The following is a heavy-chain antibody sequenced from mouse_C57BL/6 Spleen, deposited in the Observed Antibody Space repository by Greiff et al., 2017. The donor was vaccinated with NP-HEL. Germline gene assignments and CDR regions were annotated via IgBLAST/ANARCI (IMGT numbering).Heavy chain of an antibody. CDR3: ARYYYGSSLTGYDY. V-gene: IGHV1-53*01. D-gene: IGHD1-1*01. CDR2: INPSNGGT. CDR1: GYTFTSYW. J-gene: IGHJ2*01. Sequence: QVQLQQPGTELVKPGASVKLSCKASGYTFTSYWMHWVKQRPGQGLEWIGNINPSNGGTNYNEKFKSKATLTVDKSSSTAYMELRSLTSEDSAVYFCARYYYGSSLTGYDYWGQGTTLTVSS.